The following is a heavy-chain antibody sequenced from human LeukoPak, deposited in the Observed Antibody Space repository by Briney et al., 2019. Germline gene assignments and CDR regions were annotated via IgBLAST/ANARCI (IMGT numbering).Heavy chain of an antibody. D-gene: IGHD3-16*01. Sequence: NPSETLSLTCTVSGGSISSGNKYWGWIRRPAGKGLEWIGRIYTSGSTNYNPSLTNYNPSLKSRVTISVDTSKNQFSLKLSSVTAADTAVYHCAALKGDWFDPWGQGTLVTVSS. CDR1: GGSISSGNKY. CDR2: IYTSGSTNYNPSLT. J-gene: IGHJ5*02. CDR3: AALKGDWFDP. V-gene: IGHV4-61*02.